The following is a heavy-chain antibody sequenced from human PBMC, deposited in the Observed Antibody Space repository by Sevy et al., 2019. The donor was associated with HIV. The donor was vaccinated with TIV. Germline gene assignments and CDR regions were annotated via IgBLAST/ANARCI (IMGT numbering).Heavy chain of an antibody. V-gene: IGHV3-13*01. CDR3: AGAQGSIAARFYYYYYMDV. CDR2: IGTAGDT. Sequence: GGSLRLSCAASGFTFSSYDMHWVRQATGKGLEWVSAIGTAGDTYYPGSVKGRFTIARGNAKNSLYLQMNSLRAGDTAVYYCAGAQGSIAARFYYYYYMDVWGKGTTVTVSS. J-gene: IGHJ6*03. CDR1: GFTFSSYD. D-gene: IGHD6-6*01.